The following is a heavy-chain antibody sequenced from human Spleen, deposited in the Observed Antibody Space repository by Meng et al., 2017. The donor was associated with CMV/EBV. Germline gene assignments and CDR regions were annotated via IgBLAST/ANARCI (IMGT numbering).Heavy chain of an antibody. Sequence: GGSLRLSCAASGFSVSTSYMSWVRQAPGKGLEWVSVIYSGGITFYADSVEGRFTISRDNSKNTLYLQMNSLRAEDTAVYYCARGREVDTAMVAYYYYYGMDVWGQGTTVTVSS. CDR1: GFSVSTSY. CDR3: ARGREVDTAMVAYYYYYGMDV. J-gene: IGHJ6*02. D-gene: IGHD5-18*01. V-gene: IGHV3-66*02. CDR2: IYSGGIT.